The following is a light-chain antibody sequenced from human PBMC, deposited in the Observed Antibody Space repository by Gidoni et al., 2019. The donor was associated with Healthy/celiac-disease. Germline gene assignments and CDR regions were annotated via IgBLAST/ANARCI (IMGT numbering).Light chain of an antibody. CDR2: DVS. CDR1: CSDVGGYNY. CDR3: SSYKRSSTPYV. V-gene: IGLV2-14*01. J-gene: IGLJ1*01. Sequence: QSALTHPASVSGSPGQSITISCTGTCSDVGGYNYVSLYQPHPGKYPHIMIYDVSNQPSGVSNSLSGATSGDTASLTISGLQAEDDADYYCSSYKRSSTPYVFGTGTKVTVL.